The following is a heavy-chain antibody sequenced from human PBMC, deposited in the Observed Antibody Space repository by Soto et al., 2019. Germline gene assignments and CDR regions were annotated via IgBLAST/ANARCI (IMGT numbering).Heavy chain of an antibody. V-gene: IGHV4-4*02. CDR3: ARIQLGYDAFDI. CDR2: IYHSGST. D-gene: IGHD6-6*01. Sequence: LSLTCAVSGGSISSSNWWSCVRQPPGKGLEWIGEIYHSGSTNYNPSLKSRVTISVDKSKNQFSLKLSSVTAADTAVYYCARIQLGYDAFDIWGQGTMVTVSS. CDR1: GGSISSSNW. J-gene: IGHJ3*02.